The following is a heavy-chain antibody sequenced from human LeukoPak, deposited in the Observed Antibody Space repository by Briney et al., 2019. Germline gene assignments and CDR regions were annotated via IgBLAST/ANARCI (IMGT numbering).Heavy chain of an antibody. D-gene: IGHD3-22*01. CDR3: ARRGHYYDSSGYDVFDI. V-gene: IGHV4-39*01. Sequence: GSLRLSCAASGFTFTSYTMHWVRRAPGKGLEWIGSIYYTGSTYYNPSLKSRVTMSVDTSKNQFSLKLSSVTAADTAVYYCARRGHYYDSSGYDVFDIWGQGTMVTVSS. CDR1: GFTFTSYTMH. J-gene: IGHJ3*02. CDR2: IYYTGST.